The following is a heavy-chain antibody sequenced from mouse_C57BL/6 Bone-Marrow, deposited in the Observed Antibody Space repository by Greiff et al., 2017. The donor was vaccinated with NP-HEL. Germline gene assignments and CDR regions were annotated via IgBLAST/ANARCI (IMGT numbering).Heavy chain of an antibody. Sequence: QVTLKESGPGILQPSQTLSLTCSFSGFSLSTFGMGVGWIRQPSGKGLEWLAHIWWDDDKYYNPVLKSRLTISEDTSKNQVLLKIANVDTADTATYYSARKGRPYYFDYWGQGTTLTVAS. J-gene: IGHJ2*01. CDR2: IWWDDDK. V-gene: IGHV8-8*01. CDR3: ARKGRPYYFDY. CDR1: GFSLSTFGMG.